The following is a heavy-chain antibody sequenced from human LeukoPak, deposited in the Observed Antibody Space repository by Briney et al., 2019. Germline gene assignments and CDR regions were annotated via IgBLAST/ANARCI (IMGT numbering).Heavy chain of an antibody. V-gene: IGHV4-39*01. CDR1: GGSISCSSYY. J-gene: IGHJ4*02. D-gene: IGHD3-22*01. Sequence: SETLSLTCTVSGGSISCSSYYWGWIRQPPGKGLEWIGSIYYSGSTYYNPSLKSRVTISVDTSKNQFSLKLSSVTAADTAVYYCASPNAMIVAYFDYWGQGTLVTVSS. CDR3: ASPNAMIVAYFDY. CDR2: IYYSGST.